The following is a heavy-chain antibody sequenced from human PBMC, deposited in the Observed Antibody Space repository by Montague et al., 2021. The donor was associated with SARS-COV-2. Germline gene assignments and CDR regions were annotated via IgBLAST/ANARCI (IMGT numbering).Heavy chain of an antibody. CDR3: VRPLWFGDSDYYFES. Sequence: SLSLSCSASGFTFRSYWMHWVRQVPGRGLVWVSRIKHDGTSTNYAASVKGRFTISRDNAKNTLSLQMNNLRAEDTAVYYCVRPLWFGDSDYYFESWGQGTLVTVSS. V-gene: IGHV3-74*01. D-gene: IGHD3-10*01. J-gene: IGHJ4*02. CDR2: IKHDGTST. CDR1: GFTFRSYW.